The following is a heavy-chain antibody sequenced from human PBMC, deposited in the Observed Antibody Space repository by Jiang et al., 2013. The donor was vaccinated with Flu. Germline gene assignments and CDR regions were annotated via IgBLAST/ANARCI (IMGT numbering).Heavy chain of an antibody. D-gene: IGHD3-22*01. V-gene: IGHV4-39*01. Sequence: SGGSISSSSYYWGWIRQPPGKGLEWIGSIYYSGSTYYNPSLKSRVTISVDTSKNQFSLKLSSVTAADTAVYYCARAPSGYFFDYWGQGTLVTVSS. J-gene: IGHJ4*02. CDR2: IYYSGST. CDR1: GGSISSSSYY. CDR3: ARAPSGYFFDY.